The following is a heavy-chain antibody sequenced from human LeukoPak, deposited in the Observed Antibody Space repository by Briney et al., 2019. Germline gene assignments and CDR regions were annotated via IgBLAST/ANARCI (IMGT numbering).Heavy chain of an antibody. Sequence: SETLSLTCTVSGGSISIGGYYWSWIRQHPGKGLEWIGYIYYSGSTYYNPSLKSRVTISVDTSKNQFSLKLSSVTAADTAVYYCARDRQAARGVIALPRSWFDPWGQGTLVTASS. CDR1: GGSISIGGYY. CDR2: IYYSGST. V-gene: IGHV4-31*03. D-gene: IGHD3-10*01. J-gene: IGHJ5*02. CDR3: ARDRQAARGVIALPRSWFDP.